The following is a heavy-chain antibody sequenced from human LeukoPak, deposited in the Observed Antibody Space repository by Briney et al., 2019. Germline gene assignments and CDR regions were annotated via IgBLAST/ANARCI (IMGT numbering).Heavy chain of an antibody. V-gene: IGHV3-23*01. CDR2: IGGDSSST. D-gene: IGHD3-3*01. Sequence: PGGSLILSCAASGFIFSNYAMSWVRPAPGKGLEWVSTIGGDSSSTYYADSLKGRFTISRDNSKSTLYLQMNTLRAEDTAVYYCAKRKGFWSGYYGPHFDYWGQGTLVTVSS. CDR1: GFIFSNYA. CDR3: AKRKGFWSGYYGPHFDY. J-gene: IGHJ4*02.